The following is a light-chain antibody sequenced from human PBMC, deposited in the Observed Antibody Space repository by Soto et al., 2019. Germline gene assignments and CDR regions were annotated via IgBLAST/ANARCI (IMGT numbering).Light chain of an antibody. CDR2: GSS. CDR1: QSVSNNY. V-gene: IGKV3-20*01. J-gene: IGKJ2*01. Sequence: EVVLTQSPGTLSLSPGERATLSCRASQSVSNNYLAWYQQKPGQGPRLLIFGSSDRATGIPDRFSGSGSRTDFTLTISRLEPEDFAVYYCQQYGSPPPYTFGQGTKLEIK. CDR3: QQYGSPPPYT.